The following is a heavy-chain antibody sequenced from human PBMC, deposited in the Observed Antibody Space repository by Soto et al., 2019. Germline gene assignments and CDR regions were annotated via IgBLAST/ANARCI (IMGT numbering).Heavy chain of an antibody. CDR1: GGSISSGDYY. CDR3: ARTVTNMATGGMDV. Sequence: SETLSLTCTVSGGSISSGDYYWSWIRQPPGKGLEWIGYIYYSGSTYYNPSLKSRVTISVDTSKNQFSLKLSSVTAADTAVYYCARTVTNMATGGMDVWGQGTTVTVSS. J-gene: IGHJ6*02. CDR2: IYYSGST. V-gene: IGHV4-30-4*01. D-gene: IGHD4-17*01.